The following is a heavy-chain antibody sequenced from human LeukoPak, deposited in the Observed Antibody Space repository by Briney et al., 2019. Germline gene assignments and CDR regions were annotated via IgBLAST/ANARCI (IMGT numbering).Heavy chain of an antibody. V-gene: IGHV3-23*01. CDR1: GFTFSAYG. CDR2: ISDRGDNT. Sequence: GGSLRLSCAASGFTFSAYGMTWVRQAPGKGLEWVSHISDRGDNTYYADPVQGRFTISRDKSKNTLYLHMNSLRAEDTAVYYCAKDSIVYYYYYMDVWGKGTTVTVSS. J-gene: IGHJ6*03. D-gene: IGHD3-16*02. CDR3: AKDSIVYYYYYMDV.